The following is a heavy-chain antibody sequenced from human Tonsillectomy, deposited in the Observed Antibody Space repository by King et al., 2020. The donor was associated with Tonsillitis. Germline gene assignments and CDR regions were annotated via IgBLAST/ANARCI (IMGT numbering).Heavy chain of an antibody. CDR3: ARDGHYYGSGSPY. Sequence: VQLVESGGGLVKPGGSLRLSCAASGFTFSDYYMSWIRQAPGKGLGWVSYIISSSSYTNYSDSGKGRFTITRDNAKNSLYLQMNSLGAEDTAVYYCARDGHYYGSGSPYWGQGTLVTVSS. V-gene: IGHV3-11*05. D-gene: IGHD3-10*01. CDR1: GFTFSDYY. J-gene: IGHJ4*02. CDR2: IISSSSYT.